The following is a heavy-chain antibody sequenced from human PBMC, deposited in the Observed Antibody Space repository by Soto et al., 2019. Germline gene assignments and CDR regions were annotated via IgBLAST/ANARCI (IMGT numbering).Heavy chain of an antibody. V-gene: IGHV4-30-4*01. D-gene: IGHD6-13*01. CDR3: APVRSRWNIDY. CDR1: GGSISSDDHY. Sequence: QVQLQESGPGLVKPSQTLSLTCIVSGGSISSDDHYWSWISQPPGKGLEWIGYIYYSGTTHYNPSLKSRLFISLDTSKNQFSLQLTSVTAADTAVYYCAPVRSRWNIDYWGQGTLVTVSS. J-gene: IGHJ4*02. CDR2: IYYSGTT.